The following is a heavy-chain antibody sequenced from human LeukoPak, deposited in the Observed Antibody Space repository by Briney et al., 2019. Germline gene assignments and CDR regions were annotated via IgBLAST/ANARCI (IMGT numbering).Heavy chain of an antibody. D-gene: IGHD2-15*01. CDR2: IYYGGST. V-gene: IGHV4-59*01. Sequence: PSETLSLTCTVSGGSISSYYWSWIRQPPGKGLEWIGYIYYGGSTNYNPSLKSRVTISVDTSKNQFSLKLSSVTAADTAVYYCASTPLVVARANWFDPWGQGTLVTVSS. CDR1: GGSISSYY. CDR3: ASTPLVVARANWFDP. J-gene: IGHJ5*02.